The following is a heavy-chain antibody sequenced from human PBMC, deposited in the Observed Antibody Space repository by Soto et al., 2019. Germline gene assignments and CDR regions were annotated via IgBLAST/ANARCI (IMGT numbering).Heavy chain of an antibody. J-gene: IGHJ4*02. Sequence: QVQLVESGGGVVQPGRSLRLSCAASGFTFSSYGMHWVRQAPGKGLEWVAVISYDGSNKYYADSVKGRFTISRDNSKNTVYLQMNSLRAEDTAVYFCAKDCSRYYDYGWGSYRLFPCLGFDYWGRGTLVTVSS. CDR3: AKDCSRYYDYGWGSYRLFPCLGFDY. CDR1: GFTFSSYG. V-gene: IGHV3-30*18. D-gene: IGHD3-16*02. CDR2: ISYDGSNK.